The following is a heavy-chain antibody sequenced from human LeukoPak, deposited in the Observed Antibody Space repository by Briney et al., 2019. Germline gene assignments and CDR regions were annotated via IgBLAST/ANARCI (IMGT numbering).Heavy chain of an antibody. CDR1: GFIFSNYA. Sequence: GGSLRLSCAASGFIFSNYAMTWVRQAPGKGLEWVSGISGSGGKTYSADSVKGRFTVSRDNSKNTLYLQMNSLRVEDTAVYYCVRGAYSGSLDYWGQGTLVTVSS. D-gene: IGHD1-26*01. CDR2: ISGSGGKT. J-gene: IGHJ4*02. CDR3: VRGAYSGSLDY. V-gene: IGHV3-23*01.